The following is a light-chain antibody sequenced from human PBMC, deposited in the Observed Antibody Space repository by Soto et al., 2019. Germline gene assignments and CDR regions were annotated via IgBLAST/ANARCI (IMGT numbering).Light chain of an antibody. CDR3: QQYGSSPLT. Sequence: PGERATLSCRASQSVSNYLAWYQQKPGQAPRLLIYGASSRATGIPDRFSGSGSGTDFTLTISRLEPEDFAVYYCQQYGSSPLTFGGGTKVDIK. CDR2: GAS. J-gene: IGKJ4*01. V-gene: IGKV3-20*01. CDR1: QSVSNY.